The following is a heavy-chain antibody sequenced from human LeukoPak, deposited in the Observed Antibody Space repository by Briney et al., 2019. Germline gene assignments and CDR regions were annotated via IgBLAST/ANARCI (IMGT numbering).Heavy chain of an antibody. CDR1: GFTFSTAS. CDR2: FDTGFGT. CDR3: ARSSGWWSLDY. Sequence: GGSLRLSCAASGFTFSTASLHWVRQTPGRGLEWVSAFDTGFGTYYPDSLRGRFTISRDNSKNTLFLQMNSLRAEDTAVYYCARSSGWWSLDYWGQGTLVTVSS. D-gene: IGHD6-19*01. J-gene: IGHJ4*02. V-gene: IGHV3-23*01.